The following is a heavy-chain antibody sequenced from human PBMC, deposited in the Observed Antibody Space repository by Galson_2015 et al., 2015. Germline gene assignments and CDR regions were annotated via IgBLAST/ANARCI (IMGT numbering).Heavy chain of an antibody. D-gene: IGHD2-2*01. V-gene: IGHV3-23*01. CDR2: ISGSDGGT. J-gene: IGHJ4*02. Sequence: SLRLSCAASGFTFSYYAMSWVRQAPGKGLEWVSGISGSDGGTYYADSVKGRFTISRDNPKNTLYLQMNSLRAEDTAVYYCAKVLTIFCSNTGCYDFDYWGQGTRVTVSS. CDR1: GFTFSYYA. CDR3: AKVLTIFCSNTGCYDFDY.